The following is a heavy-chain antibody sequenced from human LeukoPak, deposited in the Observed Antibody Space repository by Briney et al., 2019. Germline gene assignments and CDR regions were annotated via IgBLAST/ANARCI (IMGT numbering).Heavy chain of an antibody. Sequence: ASVRISCKASGYTFTGSYMHWVRQAPGQGFEWIGWISPASGATKYAQNFQGRVTLTTDTSITTAYMELSSLTSDDTASYYCLNEHGGWGQGTPVTVSS. V-gene: IGHV1-2*02. J-gene: IGHJ4*02. CDR2: ISPASGAT. CDR3: LNEHGG. D-gene: IGHD1-1*01. CDR1: GYTFTGSY.